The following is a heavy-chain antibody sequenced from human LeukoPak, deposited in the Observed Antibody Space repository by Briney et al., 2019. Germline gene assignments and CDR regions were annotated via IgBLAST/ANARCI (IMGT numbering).Heavy chain of an antibody. Sequence: GGSLRLSCAAFGFTFSDHYMDWVRQAPGKGLEWVANLKQDGSEKYYVDSVKGRFTISRDNAKNSLYLQMNSLRVEDTAVYYCARDPGIAAAGTVGYFDSWGQGILVTVSS. D-gene: IGHD6-13*01. J-gene: IGHJ4*02. CDR1: GFTFSDHY. V-gene: IGHV3-7*01. CDR3: ARDPGIAAAGTVGYFDS. CDR2: LKQDGSEK.